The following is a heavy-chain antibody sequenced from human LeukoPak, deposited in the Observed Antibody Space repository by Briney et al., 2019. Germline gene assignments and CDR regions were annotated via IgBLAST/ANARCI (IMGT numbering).Heavy chain of an antibody. Sequence: ASVKVSCKASGYTFTGYYMHWVRQAPGQGLEWMGWIDPNSGGTNYAQKFQGRVTMTRDTSISTAYIELSRLRSDDTAVYYCARDVVVVAANPYYFDYWGQGTLVTVSS. CDR3: ARDVVVVAANPYYFDY. J-gene: IGHJ4*02. CDR2: IDPNSGGT. V-gene: IGHV1-2*02. CDR1: GYTFTGYY. D-gene: IGHD2-15*01.